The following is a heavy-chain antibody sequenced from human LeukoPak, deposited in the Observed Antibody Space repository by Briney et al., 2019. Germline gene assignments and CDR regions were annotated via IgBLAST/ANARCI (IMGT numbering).Heavy chain of an antibody. CDR3: ARDSQYQLLGYFDY. D-gene: IGHD2-2*01. V-gene: IGHV4-4*07. J-gene: IGHJ4*02. CDR1: GGSISSYY. CDR2: IYISGST. Sequence: SETLSLTCTVSGGSISSYYWNWIRQPAGKGLEWIGRIYISGSTNYNPSLKSRVTMSIDTSKNQFSLKLSSVIAADTAVYYCARDSQYQLLGYFDYWGQGTLVTVSS.